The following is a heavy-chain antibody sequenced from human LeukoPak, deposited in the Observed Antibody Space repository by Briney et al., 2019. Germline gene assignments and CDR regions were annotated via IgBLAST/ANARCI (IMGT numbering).Heavy chain of an antibody. CDR1: GGSISSSSYY. D-gene: IGHD6-13*01. Sequence: PPETLSLTCTVSGGSISSSSYYWGWIRQPPGKGPEWIGSIYYSGSTYYNPSLKSRVTISVDTSKNQFSLKLSSVTAADTAVYHCARARKQQLYFDAFDIWGQGTMVTVSS. CDR3: ARARKQQLYFDAFDI. V-gene: IGHV4-39*01. J-gene: IGHJ3*02. CDR2: IYYSGST.